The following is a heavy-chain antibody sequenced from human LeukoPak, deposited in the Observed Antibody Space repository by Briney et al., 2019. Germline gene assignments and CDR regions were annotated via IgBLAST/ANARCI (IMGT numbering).Heavy chain of an antibody. Sequence: GGSLRLSCAASGFTFSNYAMPWVRQAPGKGLVWVSLIRGNGGNTYYADSVKGRFTNFRDNSKNTLYLQMNSLRVEDTAIYYCAKALRAAPGTTPGDYWGQGTLVTVSS. CDR1: GFTFSNYA. CDR3: AKALRAAPGTTPGDY. V-gene: IGHV3-23*01. CDR2: IRGNGGNT. J-gene: IGHJ4*02. D-gene: IGHD6-13*01.